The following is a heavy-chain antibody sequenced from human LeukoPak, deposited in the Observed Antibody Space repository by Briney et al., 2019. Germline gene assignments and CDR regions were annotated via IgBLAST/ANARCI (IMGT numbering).Heavy chain of an antibody. CDR1: GFTFSSYG. J-gene: IGHJ6*02. V-gene: IGHV3-30*18. Sequence: HTGGSLRLSCAASGFTFSSYGMHWVRQAPGKGLEWVAVISYDGSNKYYADSVKGRFTISRDNPKNTLYLQMNSLRAEDTAVYYCANRDHVWGQGTTVTVSS. CDR2: ISYDGSNK. CDR3: ANRDHV.